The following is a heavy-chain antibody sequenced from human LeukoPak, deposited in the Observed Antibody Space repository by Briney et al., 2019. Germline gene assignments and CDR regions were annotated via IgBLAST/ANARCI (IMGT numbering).Heavy chain of an antibody. J-gene: IGHJ4*02. CDR3: ARDGALVRGLIMPPFEY. Sequence: ASVKVSCKASGYTFTRYGISWVRQAPGQGLEWMGWISVYNGNTNYAQKLQGRVTMTTDTSTSTAYMEPRSLRSDDTAVYYCARDGALVRGLIMPPFEYWGQGTLVTVSS. V-gene: IGHV1-18*01. CDR1: GYTFTRYG. D-gene: IGHD3-10*01. CDR2: ISVYNGNT.